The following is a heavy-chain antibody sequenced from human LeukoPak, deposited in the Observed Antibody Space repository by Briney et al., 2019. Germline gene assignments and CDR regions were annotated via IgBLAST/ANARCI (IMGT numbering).Heavy chain of an antibody. Sequence: ASVKVSCKASGYRFTSYGIGWVRQAPGQGLEWVGWISIYNGQTYYAQSLQDRVTMTADTSTNTVYMELRSLKTEDTAVYYCARACHLVVVTAEGVFLDPWGQGTLVTISS. V-gene: IGHV1-18*01. CDR1: GYRFTSYG. CDR3: ARACHLVVVTAEGVFLDP. D-gene: IGHD2-21*02. J-gene: IGHJ5*02. CDR2: ISIYNGQT.